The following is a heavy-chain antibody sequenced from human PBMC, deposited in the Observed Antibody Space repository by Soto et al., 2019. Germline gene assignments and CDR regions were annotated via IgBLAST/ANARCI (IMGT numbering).Heavy chain of an antibody. CDR1: GFTFHSHA. CDR3: AKARTPPLSRPPSSPPIKTLLVGQCFDS. J-gene: IGHJ4*02. Sequence: EVQLLESGGGLVQPGGSLRLSCATSGFTFHSHALSWVRQAPGKGLEWVSGISAAGVTTFYADSVKCRFTISRDNSKDTVTLQLNSLRAEDTAFYYCAKARTPPLSRPPSSPPIKTLLVGQCFDSWGQGTLVTVSS. D-gene: IGHD2-2*01. CDR2: ISAAGVTT. V-gene: IGHV3-23*01.